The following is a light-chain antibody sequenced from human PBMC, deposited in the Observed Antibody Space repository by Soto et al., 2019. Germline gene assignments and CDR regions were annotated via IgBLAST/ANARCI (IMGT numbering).Light chain of an antibody. Sequence: EIVMTQSPATLSVSPGERATLSCRASQSISDNLAWYQQKPGQAPRLLIYGASTGAAGIPDRFSGSGSGTDFTLTITRLQPEDSAVYFCQQCMDPPLTFGQGTRLEI. CDR1: QSISDN. J-gene: IGKJ5*01. CDR2: GAS. V-gene: IGKV3D-15*02. CDR3: QQCMDPPLT.